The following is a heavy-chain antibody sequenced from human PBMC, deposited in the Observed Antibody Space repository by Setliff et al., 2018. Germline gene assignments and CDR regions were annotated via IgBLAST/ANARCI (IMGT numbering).Heavy chain of an antibody. CDR1: GYSISSGYY. Sequence: NPSETLSLTCAVSGYSISSGYYWGWIRQPPGKGLEWIGSIYHSGSTYYNPSLKSRVTISVDTSKNQFSLKLSSVTAADTAVYYCARRNGEKLDPWGQGTLVTGSS. V-gene: IGHV4-38-2*01. CDR2: IYHSGST. CDR3: ARRNGEKLDP. J-gene: IGHJ5*02.